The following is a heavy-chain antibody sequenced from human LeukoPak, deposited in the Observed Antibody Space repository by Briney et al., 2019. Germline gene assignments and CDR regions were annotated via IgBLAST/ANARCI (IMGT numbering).Heavy chain of an antibody. Sequence: PSETLSLTCTVSGGSISSYYWSWIRQPPGKGLEWIGYIYYSGSTNYNPSLKSRVTISVDTSKNQFSLKLNSVTAADTAVYYCARRRIAVAGDAFDYWGQGTLVTVSS. J-gene: IGHJ4*02. V-gene: IGHV4-59*08. D-gene: IGHD6-19*01. CDR3: ARRRIAVAGDAFDY. CDR2: IYYSGST. CDR1: GGSISSYY.